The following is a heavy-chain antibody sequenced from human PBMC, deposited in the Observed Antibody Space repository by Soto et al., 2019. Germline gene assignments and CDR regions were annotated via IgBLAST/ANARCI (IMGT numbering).Heavy chain of an antibody. Sequence: GGSLRLSCAASGFTFSSYSMNWVRQAPGKGLEWVASINSSSSSIYYADSVKGRFTISRDNAKNSLYLQMNSLGAEDAAVDYCAGESVLTRVVSQDAFDIWGQGTMVTVSS. CDR1: GFTFSSYS. V-gene: IGHV3-21*01. CDR2: INSSSSSI. D-gene: IGHD4-17*01. J-gene: IGHJ3*02. CDR3: AGESVLTRVVSQDAFDI.